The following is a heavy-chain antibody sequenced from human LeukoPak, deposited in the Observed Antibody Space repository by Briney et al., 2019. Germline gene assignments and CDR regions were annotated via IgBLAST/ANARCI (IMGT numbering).Heavy chain of an antibody. D-gene: IGHD6-19*01. CDR2: ISSSSSYI. J-gene: IGHJ4*02. CDR3: ARNGYSSGWLLDY. Sequence: PGGSLRLSCAASGFTFSCYSMNWVRQAPGKGLGWVSSISSSSSYIYYADSVKGRFTISRDNAKNSLYLQMNSLRAEDTAVYYCARNGYSSGWLLDYWGQGTLVTVSS. V-gene: IGHV3-21*01. CDR1: GFTFSCYS.